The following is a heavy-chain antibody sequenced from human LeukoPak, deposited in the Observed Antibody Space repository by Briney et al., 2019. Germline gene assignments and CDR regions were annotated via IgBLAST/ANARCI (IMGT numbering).Heavy chain of an antibody. CDR1: GASITTHY. Sequence: PSETLSLTCTVSGASITTHYWSWIRQPPGKGLEWIGYIYYTGSTNYNPSLKSRVTISVDTSKNHFSLKLRSVTAADTAVYYCARHKITFGGVIEENAFDLWGQGTMVTVSS. CDR3: ARHKITFGGVIEENAFDL. J-gene: IGHJ3*01. CDR2: IYYTGST. D-gene: IGHD3-16*02. V-gene: IGHV4-59*08.